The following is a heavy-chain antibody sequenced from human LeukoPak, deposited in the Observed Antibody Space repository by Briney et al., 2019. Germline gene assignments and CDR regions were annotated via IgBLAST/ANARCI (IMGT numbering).Heavy chain of an antibody. CDR2: IYSGGST. D-gene: IGHD3-22*01. V-gene: IGHV3-66*01. Sequence: GGSPRLSCAASGFTFSSYAMSWVRQAPGKGLEWVSVIYSGGSTYYADSVKGRFTISRDNSKNTLYLQMNSLRAEDTAVYYCARDVVTQDYWGQGTLVTVSS. J-gene: IGHJ4*02. CDR1: GFTFSSYA. CDR3: ARDVVTQDY.